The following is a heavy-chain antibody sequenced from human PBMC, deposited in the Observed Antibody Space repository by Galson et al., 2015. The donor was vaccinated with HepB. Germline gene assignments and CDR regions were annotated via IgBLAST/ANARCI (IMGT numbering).Heavy chain of an antibody. Sequence: ETLSLTCTVSGGSISSYYWSWIRQPPGKGLEWIGYIYYSGSTNYNPSLKSRVTISVDTSKNQFSLKLSSVTAADTAVYYCARHDIVGATFLDYWGQGTLVTVSS. CDR1: GGSISSYY. CDR2: IYYSGST. J-gene: IGHJ4*02. CDR3: ARHDIVGATFLDY. V-gene: IGHV4-59*08. D-gene: IGHD1-26*01.